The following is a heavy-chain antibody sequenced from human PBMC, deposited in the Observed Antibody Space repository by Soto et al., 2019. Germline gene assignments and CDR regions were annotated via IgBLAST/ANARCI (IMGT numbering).Heavy chain of an antibody. J-gene: IGHJ4*02. CDR3: ARARGYSYGNYFDY. CDR2: ISYDGSNK. V-gene: IGHV3-30-3*01. Sequence: GGSLRLSCASSVFTFSSYAMHWVRQAPGKGLEWVAVISYDGSNKYYADSVKGRFTISRDNSKNTLYLQMNSLRAEDTAVYYCARARGYSYGNYFDYWGQGTLVTVSS. D-gene: IGHD5-18*01. CDR1: VFTFSSYA.